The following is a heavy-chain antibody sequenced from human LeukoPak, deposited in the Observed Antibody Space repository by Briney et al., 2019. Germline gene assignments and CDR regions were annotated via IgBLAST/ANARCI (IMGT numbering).Heavy chain of an antibody. CDR1: GGSISSSSYF. Sequence: PSETLSLTCTVSGGSISSSSYFWGWIRQPPGKGLEWIGSIYYSGSTYYNPSLKSRVTISVDTSKNQFSLKLSSVTAADTAVYYCARLIQLERRRVYSWYFDYWGQGTLVTVSS. V-gene: IGHV4-39*01. D-gene: IGHD1-1*01. CDR3: ARLIQLERRRVYSWYFDY. CDR2: IYYSGST. J-gene: IGHJ4*02.